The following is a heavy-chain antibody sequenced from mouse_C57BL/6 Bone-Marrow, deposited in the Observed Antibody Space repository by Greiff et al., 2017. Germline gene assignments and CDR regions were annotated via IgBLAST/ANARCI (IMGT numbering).Heavy chain of an antibody. CDR2: ISNLAYSI. CDR1: GFTFSDYG. CDR3: ARSYYYGSSPAWFAY. D-gene: IGHD1-1*01. J-gene: IGHJ3*01. V-gene: IGHV5-15*01. Sequence: VQLVESGGGLVQPGGSLKLSCAASGFTFSDYGMAWVRQAPRKGPEWVAFISNLAYSIYYADTVTGRFTISRENAKNTLYLEMSSLRSEDTAMYYCARSYYYGSSPAWFAYWGQGTLVTVSA.